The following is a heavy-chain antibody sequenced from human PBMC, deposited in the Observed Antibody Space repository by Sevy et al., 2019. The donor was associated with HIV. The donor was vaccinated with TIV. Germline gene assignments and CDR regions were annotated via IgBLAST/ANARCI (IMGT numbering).Heavy chain of an antibody. CDR1: GFIFSNYP. D-gene: IGHD2-2*01. V-gene: IGHV3-23*01. Sequence: GGSLRLSCAASGFIFSNYPMSWVRHSPGKGLEWVSDISAGGTTTYYADSVEGRFTISRDNSKITVSLQMNSLGAEDTAIYYCAKRYCSTITCYDDDFWNPYYFYGLDVWGQGISVTVSS. CDR2: ISAGGTTT. J-gene: IGHJ6*02. CDR3: AKRYCSTITCYDDDFWNPYYFYGLDV.